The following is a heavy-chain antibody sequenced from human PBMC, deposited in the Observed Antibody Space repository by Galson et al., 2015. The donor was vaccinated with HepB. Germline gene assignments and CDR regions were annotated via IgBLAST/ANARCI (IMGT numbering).Heavy chain of an antibody. V-gene: IGHV3-23*01. CDR1: EFTFHNYG. J-gene: IGHJ6*02. CDR2: ITGSSEYT. Sequence: SLRLSCAASEFTFHNYGMHWVRQALGRGLEWVSGITGSSEYTSYADAVKGRFTISRANSRNTLYLQMNSLRDEDAAVYYCAKGRPPGKNGMEVWGQGTTVTLS. CDR3: AKGRPPGKNGMEV. D-gene: IGHD4-23*01.